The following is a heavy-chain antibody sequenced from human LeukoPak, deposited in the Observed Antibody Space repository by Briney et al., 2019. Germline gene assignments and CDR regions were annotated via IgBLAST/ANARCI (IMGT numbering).Heavy chain of an antibody. D-gene: IGHD5-18*01. CDR2: IYYSGST. V-gene: IGHV4-59*01. Sequence: PSETLSLTCTVSGGSISSYYWSWIRQPPGKGLEWIGYIYYSGSTNYNPSLKSRVTISVDTSKNQFSLKLSSVTAADTAVYYCARRVGRYSSSFDYWGQGTLVTASS. J-gene: IGHJ4*02. CDR1: GGSISSYY. CDR3: ARRVGRYSSSFDY.